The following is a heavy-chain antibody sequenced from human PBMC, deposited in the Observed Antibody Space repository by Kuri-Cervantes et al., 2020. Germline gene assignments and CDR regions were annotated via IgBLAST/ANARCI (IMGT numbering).Heavy chain of an antibody. D-gene: IGHD5-18*01. Sequence: SETLSLTCTVSGGSISSSSYYWVWIRQPPGKGLEWIGYIYYSGSTNYNPYLKSRVTISVDTSKNQFSLKLSSVTAADTAVYYCARGGYSYGYYFDYWGQGTLVTVSS. CDR3: ARGGYSYGYYFDY. V-gene: IGHV4-61*05. CDR2: IYYSGST. J-gene: IGHJ4*02. CDR1: GGSISSSSYY.